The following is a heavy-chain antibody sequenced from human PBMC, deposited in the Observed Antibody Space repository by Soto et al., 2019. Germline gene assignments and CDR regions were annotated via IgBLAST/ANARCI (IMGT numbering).Heavy chain of an antibody. J-gene: IGHJ4*02. CDR1: GFTFSVYS. CDR2: ITSDTKTI. CDR3: ARSVEGHFDY. D-gene: IGHD6-19*01. V-gene: IGHV3-48*02. Sequence: EVQLVESGGDLVQRVGSLRLSRVASGFTFSVYSMNWVRQAPGKGLEWFSYITSDTKTIKYADSVKGRFTISRDNAKNSVYLQMNSLRDEDTAVYYCARSVEGHFDYWSQGTVVTVSS.